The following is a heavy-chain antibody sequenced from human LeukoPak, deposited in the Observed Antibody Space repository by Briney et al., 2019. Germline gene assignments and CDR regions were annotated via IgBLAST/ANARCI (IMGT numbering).Heavy chain of an antibody. CDR3: ARDARLQQAYCGGDCYDAFDI. CDR2: GSDSGGT. D-gene: IGHD2-21*02. CDR1: GASLNGHY. J-gene: IGHJ3*02. Sequence: SETLSLTCAVYGASLNGHYWSWIRQPPGKGLEWIGEGSDSGGTKFNPSLKSRVTISADTSKNQFSLKLSSVTAADTAVYYCARDARLQQAYCGGDCYDAFDIWGQGTMVTVSS. V-gene: IGHV4-34*01.